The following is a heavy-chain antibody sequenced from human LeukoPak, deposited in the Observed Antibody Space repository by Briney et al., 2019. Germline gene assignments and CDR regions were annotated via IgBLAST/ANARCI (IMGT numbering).Heavy chain of an antibody. D-gene: IGHD6-25*01. CDR2: VSAGGIT. J-gene: IGHJ4*02. V-gene: IGHV3-23*01. CDR3: ARGSPAAV. CDR1: GFTFDNYA. Sequence: GGSLRLSCAASGFTFDNYAMSWVRQVPGKGLEWVSAVSAGGITHYGDSVKGRFTISRDNAENTLYLQMNSLRAEDTAVYYCARGSPAAVWGQGALVTVSS.